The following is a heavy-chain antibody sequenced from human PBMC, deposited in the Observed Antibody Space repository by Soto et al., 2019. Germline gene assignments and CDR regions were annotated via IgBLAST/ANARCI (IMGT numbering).Heavy chain of an antibody. Sequence: SETLSLTCTVSGGSVNNGDYYWSWIRQPPGKGLEWIGYIHYSGSTYYNPSLRSRLTISLDTSKNQFSLKLSSVTASDTAVYYGARGNVNVVPAARRGRFDPWGQGTLVTVS. J-gene: IGHJ5*02. CDR3: ARGNVNVVPAARRGRFDP. D-gene: IGHD2-2*01. V-gene: IGHV4-30-4*01. CDR2: IHYSGST. CDR1: GGSVNNGDYY.